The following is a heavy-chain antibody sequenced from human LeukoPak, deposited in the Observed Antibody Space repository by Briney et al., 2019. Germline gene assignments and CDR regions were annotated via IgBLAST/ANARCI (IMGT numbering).Heavy chain of an antibody. V-gene: IGHV4-59*01. D-gene: IGHD6-19*01. CDR2: IYYSGST. CDR1: GGSISSYY. Sequence: SETLSLTCTVSGGSISSYYWSWIRQPPGKGLGWIGYIYYSGSTNYHPSLKSRVTISVDTSKNQFSLKLSSLTAADTAVYYCARVNGGAVAGYYFDYCGQGTLVTVSS. J-gene: IGHJ4*02. CDR3: ARVNGGAVAGYYFDY.